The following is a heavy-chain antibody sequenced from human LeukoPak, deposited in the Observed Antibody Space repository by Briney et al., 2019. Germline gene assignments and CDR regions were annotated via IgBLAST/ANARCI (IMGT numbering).Heavy chain of an antibody. V-gene: IGHV3-23*01. CDR2: ISGSGGST. J-gene: IGHJ4*02. CDR1: GFTFSSYA. Sequence: GGSLRLSCAASGFTFSSYAMSWVRQAPGKGLEWVSAISGSGGSTYYADSVKGWFTISRDNSKNTLYLQMNSLRAEDTAVYYCAKGDDDYGDYYFDYWGQGTLVTVSS. D-gene: IGHD4-17*01. CDR3: AKGDDDYGDYYFDY.